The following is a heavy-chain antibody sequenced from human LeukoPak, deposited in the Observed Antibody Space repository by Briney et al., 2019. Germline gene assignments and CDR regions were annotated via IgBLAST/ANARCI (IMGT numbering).Heavy chain of an antibody. CDR3: AKAPRGAVAGRFDY. CDR1: GFTFDDYA. D-gene: IGHD6-19*01. Sequence: GGSLRLSCAASGFTFDDYAMHWVRQAPGKGLEWVSGISWNSGSIGYADSVKGRFTISRDNAKNSLYLQMNSLRAEDTALYYCAKAPRGAVAGRFDYWGQGTLVTVSS. J-gene: IGHJ4*02. V-gene: IGHV3-9*01. CDR2: ISWNSGSI.